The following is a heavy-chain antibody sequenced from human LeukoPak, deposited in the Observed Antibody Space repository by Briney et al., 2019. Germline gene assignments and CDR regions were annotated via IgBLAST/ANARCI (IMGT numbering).Heavy chain of an antibody. CDR1: GGSISSYY. Sequence: SETLSLTCTVSGGSISSYYWSWIRQPPGKGLEWIGYIYYSGSTNYNPSLKSRVTVSVDTSKNQFSLKLSSVTAADTAAYYCARYDYGGNSDYWGQGTLVTVSS. CDR2: IYYSGST. J-gene: IGHJ4*02. V-gene: IGHV4-59*01. D-gene: IGHD4-23*01. CDR3: ARYDYGGNSDY.